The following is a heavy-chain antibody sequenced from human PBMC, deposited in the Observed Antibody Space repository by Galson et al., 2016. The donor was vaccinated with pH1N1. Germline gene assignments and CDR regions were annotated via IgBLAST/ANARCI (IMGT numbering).Heavy chain of an antibody. CDR3: AHSPYGDYTLYFDP. V-gene: IGHV2-5*02. CDR2: LYWDDDK. CDR1: GFSPSPSGVG. J-gene: IGHJ5*02. D-gene: IGHD4-17*01. Sequence: LVKPTQTLTLTFTFSGFSPSPSGVGVGWIRQPPGTALAWLALLYWDDDKRYSPALKSRLTITKDTSKTQVVLTMTNMDPVDTATYYCAHSPYGDYTLYFDPWGQGTLVTVSS.